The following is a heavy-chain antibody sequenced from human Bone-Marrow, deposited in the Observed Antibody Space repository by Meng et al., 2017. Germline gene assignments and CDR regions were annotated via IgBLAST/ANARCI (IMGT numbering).Heavy chain of an antibody. CDR3: ARSTIDKYDLSALPLDY. CDR1: GFTVSHNY. Sequence: GGSLRLSCAASGFTVSHNYMSWVRQAPGKGLEWVSVIYSGGNTYYADSVKGRFTISRDNSKNTVFLQINSLRAEDTAVYFCARSTIDKYDLSALPLDYWGQGTLVTVSS. J-gene: IGHJ4*02. D-gene: IGHD3-22*01. CDR2: IYSGGNT. V-gene: IGHV3-66*02.